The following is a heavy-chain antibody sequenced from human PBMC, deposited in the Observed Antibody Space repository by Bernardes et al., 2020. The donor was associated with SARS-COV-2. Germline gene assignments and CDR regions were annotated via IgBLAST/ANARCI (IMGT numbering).Heavy chain of an antibody. CDR1: GFTFSSYA. J-gene: IGHJ4*02. CDR3: AKFLAGSSPHRTGAATYFDS. D-gene: IGHD2-15*01. CDR2: ISGSVGTT. Sequence: GGSLRLSCAASGFTFSSYAMSWVRQAPGKGLEWVSSISGSVGTTFYADSVQGRFTISRDNSKNTLYLLMNSLTAEDTAVYYCAKFLAGSSPHRTGAATYFDSWGQGTLVTVSS. V-gene: IGHV3-23*01.